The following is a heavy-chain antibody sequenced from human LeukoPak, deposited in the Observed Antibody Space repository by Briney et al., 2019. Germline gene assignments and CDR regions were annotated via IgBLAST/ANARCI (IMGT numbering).Heavy chain of an antibody. CDR1: GYTFTSYY. D-gene: IGHD3-10*01. CDR3: ARGSGGGSITMVRGVNRYYYMDV. J-gene: IGHJ6*03. V-gene: IGHV1-46*01. CDR2: INPSGGST. Sequence: ASVKVSCKASGYTFTSYYMHWVRQAPGQGLEWMGIINPSGGSTSYAQKFQGRVTMTRDTSTSTVYMELSSLRSEDTAVYYCARGSGGGSITMVRGVNRYYYMDVWGKGTTVTISS.